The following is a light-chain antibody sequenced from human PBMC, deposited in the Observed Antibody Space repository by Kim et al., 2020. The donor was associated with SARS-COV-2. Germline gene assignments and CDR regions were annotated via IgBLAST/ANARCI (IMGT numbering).Light chain of an antibody. CDR3: CTYAGSYTLYV. Sequence: SVAIACTGTSSDVGGYNYVSWYQQHPGKAPKLMIYDVSKRPSGVPERFSGSKSGNTASLTVSGLQAEDEADYYCCTYAGSYTLYVFGTGTKVTVL. V-gene: IGLV2-11*01. J-gene: IGLJ1*01. CDR1: SSDVGGYNY. CDR2: DVS.